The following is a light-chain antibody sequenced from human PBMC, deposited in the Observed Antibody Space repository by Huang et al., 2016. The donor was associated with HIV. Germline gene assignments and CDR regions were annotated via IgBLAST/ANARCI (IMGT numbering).Light chain of an antibody. CDR3: QQHYSTPWT. CDR2: WAS. Sequence: DIVMTQSPDSLAVPLGERATISCVSSPSLLYSANKKHVPMNGLAWYQKKPGQPPKLLICWASSRASGVPDRFSGSGSGTDFTLTISGLQAEDVAVYYCQQHYSTPWTFGQGTKVEIK. CDR1: PSLLYSANKKHV. J-gene: IGKJ1*01. V-gene: IGKV4-1*01.